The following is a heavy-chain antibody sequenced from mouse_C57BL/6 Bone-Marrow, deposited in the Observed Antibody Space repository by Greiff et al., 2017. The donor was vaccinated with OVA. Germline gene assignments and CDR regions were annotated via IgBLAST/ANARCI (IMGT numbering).Heavy chain of an antibody. Sequence: VKLVESGAELARPGASVKLSCKASGYTFTSYGISWVKQRTGQGLEWIGEIYPRSGNTYYNEKFKGKATLTADKSSSTAYMELRSLTSEDSAVYFCARQLRLGYYFDYWGQGTTLTVSS. CDR2: IYPRSGNT. V-gene: IGHV1-81*01. J-gene: IGHJ2*01. D-gene: IGHD3-2*02. CDR3: ARQLRLGYYFDY. CDR1: GYTFTSYG.